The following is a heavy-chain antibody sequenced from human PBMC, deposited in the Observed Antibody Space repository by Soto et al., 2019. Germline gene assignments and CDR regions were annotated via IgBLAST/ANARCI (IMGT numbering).Heavy chain of an antibody. D-gene: IGHD3-9*01. CDR1: GFTVDSNY. V-gene: IGHV3-66*01. Sequence: GGSLRLSCAASGFTVDSNYMHWVRQAPGKGLEWVSVIYAGGSTYYADSVKGRFTISRDTSKNTLYLQMSSLRAEDTAVYYCAKGLLYFELDSWGQGTLVTVSS. CDR2: IYAGGST. J-gene: IGHJ4*02. CDR3: AKGLLYFELDS.